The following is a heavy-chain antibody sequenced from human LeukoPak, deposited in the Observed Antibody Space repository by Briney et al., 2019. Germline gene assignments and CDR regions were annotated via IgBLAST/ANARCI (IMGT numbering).Heavy chain of an antibody. CDR1: GASISSSSYY. V-gene: IGHV4-39*01. CDR3: VRQGGWGGAASLIEF. D-gene: IGHD2-15*01. Sequence: SETLSLTCTVSGASISSSSYYWDCIRQPPGRGLEWIASMFYRGTTYYNASLRSRVTLSVDTSMNQFSLKLSSVTASDTATFYCVRQGGWGGAASLIEFWGQGTLVTVSS. J-gene: IGHJ4*02. CDR2: MFYRGTT.